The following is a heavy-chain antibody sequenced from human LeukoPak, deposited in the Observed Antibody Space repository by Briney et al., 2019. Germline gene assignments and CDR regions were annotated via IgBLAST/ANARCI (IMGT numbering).Heavy chain of an antibody. J-gene: IGHJ5*02. V-gene: IGHV4-39*07. Sequence: SETLSLTCAVSGASVSGSNYYWGWIRQPPGKGLEWIGNIYSSGSTYYNASLQSRVTISIDTSKNQFSLKLSSVTAAGTAVYYCARQGRQWELLGDWFDPWGQGTLVTVSS. D-gene: IGHD1-26*01. CDR1: GASVSGSNYY. CDR3: ARQGRQWELLGDWFDP. CDR2: IYSSGST.